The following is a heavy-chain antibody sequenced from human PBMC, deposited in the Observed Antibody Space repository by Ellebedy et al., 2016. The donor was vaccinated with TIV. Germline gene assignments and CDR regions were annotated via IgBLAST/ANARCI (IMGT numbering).Heavy chain of an antibody. V-gene: IGHV3-23*01. CDR1: GFTFSTYA. D-gene: IGHD6-19*01. Sequence: GESLKISCAVSGFTFSTYAMSWVRQAPGKGLEWVSAIRGSGGSAYYADSVKGRFTISRDNFKNTLYLQMNSLRAEDTAVYYCAKDKGGVADYNFDYWGQGTLVTVSS. CDR3: AKDKGGVADYNFDY. CDR2: IRGSGGSA. J-gene: IGHJ4*02.